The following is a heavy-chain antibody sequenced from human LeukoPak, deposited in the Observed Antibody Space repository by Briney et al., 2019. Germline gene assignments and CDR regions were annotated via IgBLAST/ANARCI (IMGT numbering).Heavy chain of an antibody. D-gene: IGHD6-19*01. Sequence: GGSLRLSCAASGFTFSSYAMSWVRQAPGKGLEWVSAISGSGGSTYYADSVKGRFTISRDNAKNSLYLQMNSLRAEDTAVYYCAVLAVAQYNWFDPWGQGTLVTVSS. CDR3: AVLAVAQYNWFDP. CDR1: GFTFSSYA. J-gene: IGHJ5*02. CDR2: ISGSGGST. V-gene: IGHV3-23*01.